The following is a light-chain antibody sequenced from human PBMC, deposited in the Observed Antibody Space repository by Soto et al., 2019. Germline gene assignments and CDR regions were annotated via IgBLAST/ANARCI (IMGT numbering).Light chain of an antibody. CDR2: GAS. J-gene: IGKJ5*01. Sequence: ENVLTHSPDTLSLSPGEIATLSCGASQSVTTKLAWYQHKPGQAPRLLISGASSRASGVPDRFSGSGSETDFTLIISRLQPEDFALYYCQQYGGSPITFGQGTRLEIK. CDR3: QQYGGSPIT. V-gene: IGKV3-20*01. CDR1: QSVTTK.